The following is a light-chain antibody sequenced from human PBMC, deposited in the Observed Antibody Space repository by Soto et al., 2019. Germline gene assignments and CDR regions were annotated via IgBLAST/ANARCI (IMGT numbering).Light chain of an antibody. CDR1: QSVDTW. V-gene: IGKV1-5*03. Sequence: DIQMTQSPSTLSASIGDTVTITCRTSQSVDTWLAWYQHKAGKAPKLLIYRASSLATGVPSRFSGSGSGTAFTLTITSLQPDDFATEYCQHYNDYSRVFGQGTQVEIK. CDR2: RAS. J-gene: IGKJ1*01. CDR3: QHYNDYSRV.